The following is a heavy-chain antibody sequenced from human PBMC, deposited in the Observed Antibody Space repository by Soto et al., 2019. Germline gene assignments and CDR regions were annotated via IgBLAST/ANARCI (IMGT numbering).Heavy chain of an antibody. J-gene: IGHJ4*02. CDR1: GFTFSDYA. D-gene: IGHD6-19*01. Sequence: VQLVESGGGVVQPGRSLRLSCAASGFTFSDYAMHWVRQAPGKGMEWVAVVSHDGRNTHYADSVKGRFTISRDSSKSTVSLEMTSLRAEDTAVYYCAKGVRQWLVTSDFNYWGQGALGTVSS. V-gene: IGHV3-30*18. CDR2: VSHDGRNT. CDR3: AKGVRQWLVTSDFNY.